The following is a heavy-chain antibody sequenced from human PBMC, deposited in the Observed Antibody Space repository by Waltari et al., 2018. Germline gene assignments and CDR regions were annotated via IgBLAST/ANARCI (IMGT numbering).Heavy chain of an antibody. J-gene: IGHJ6*02. Sequence: QVQLVQSGAEVKKPGSSVKVSCKASGGTFSSYAISWVRQAPGQGLEWMGGIIPIFGTANYAQKFQGRVTITTDESTSTAYMELSSLRSEDTAMYYCVRRMDDYEGPDVWGQGTTVTVSS. D-gene: IGHD4-17*01. V-gene: IGHV1-69*05. CDR3: VRRMDDYEGPDV. CDR2: IIPIFGTA. CDR1: GGTFSSYA.